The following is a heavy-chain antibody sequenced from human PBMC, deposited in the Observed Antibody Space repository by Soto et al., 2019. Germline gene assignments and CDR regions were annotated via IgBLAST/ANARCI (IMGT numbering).Heavy chain of an antibody. CDR2: IHAGDGKT. V-gene: IGHV1-3*01. Sequence: QVHLVQSGAEVKKPGASVKVSCKSSGYIFMNYAIHWVRQAPGQGFEWMGWIHAGDGKTKYAQSLQGRVTITRDTSASTVYMERSGLTSEDTAVYYCARVPRYTSDSVEVPDVMDEEWFDPWCQGTLVTVSS. D-gene: IGHD2-2*01. CDR1: GYIFMNYA. J-gene: IGHJ5*02. CDR3: ARVPRYTSDSVEVPDVMDEEWFDP.